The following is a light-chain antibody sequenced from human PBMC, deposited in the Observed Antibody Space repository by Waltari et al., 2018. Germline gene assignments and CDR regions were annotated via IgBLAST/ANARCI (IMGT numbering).Light chain of an antibody. V-gene: IGKV4-1*01. Sequence: DIVMTQSPDSLAVSLGERVTIDCKSSQSVLYTSNNKNNLAWYQQRPGQPPKLLIYWASTRESGVPDRFSGSGSGTDFTLTISSLQAEDVAVYFCQQYYSTPLTFGGGTKVEIK. CDR2: WAS. CDR1: QSVLYTSNNKNN. CDR3: QQYYSTPLT. J-gene: IGKJ4*01.